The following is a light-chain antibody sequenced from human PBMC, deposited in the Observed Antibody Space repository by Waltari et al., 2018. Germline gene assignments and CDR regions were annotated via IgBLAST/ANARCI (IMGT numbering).Light chain of an antibody. V-gene: IGLV2-14*03. CDR2: DVR. J-gene: IGLJ2*01. CDR3: SVKRGSNTVV. CDR1: SSDYYNY. Sequence: QSALTQPASVSGSPGQSITISCTGASSDYYNYVCWYQHHPGKAPYLMVYDVRNRPSGVAIRLSGSNPGRTASLTISGLQAEDEADYYCSVKRGSNTVVFGGGTKLTVL.